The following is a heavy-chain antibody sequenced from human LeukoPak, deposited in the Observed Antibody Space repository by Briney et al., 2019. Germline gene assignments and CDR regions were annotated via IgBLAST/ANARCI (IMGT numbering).Heavy chain of an antibody. CDR2: IKQDGSER. V-gene: IGHV3-7*01. Sequence: GGSLRLSCAASGFTFSDYAINWVRQAPGKGLEWVGNIKQDGSERNYVDSVKGRFTISRDNAKKSLYLQMDSLRAEDAAVYYCARDWGAYYHFFDYWGQGTLVTVSS. D-gene: IGHD3-22*01. CDR3: ARDWGAYYHFFDY. J-gene: IGHJ4*02. CDR1: GFTFSDYA.